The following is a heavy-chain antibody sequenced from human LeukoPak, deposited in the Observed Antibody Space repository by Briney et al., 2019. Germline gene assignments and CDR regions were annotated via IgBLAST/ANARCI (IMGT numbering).Heavy chain of an antibody. V-gene: IGHV4-39*07. CDR1: GGSISISNCY. CDR2: MSYSGRT. D-gene: IGHD4-17*01. CDR3: ARSPQGTATTANWLDP. Sequence: KPSETLSLTCTVSGGSISISNCYWGWIRQPPGKGLEWIGSMSYSGRTYYNPSLKTRVTVSLDTSKNQFSLNLISVTAADTAVYYCARSPQGTATTANWLDPWGQGTLVTVSS. J-gene: IGHJ5*02.